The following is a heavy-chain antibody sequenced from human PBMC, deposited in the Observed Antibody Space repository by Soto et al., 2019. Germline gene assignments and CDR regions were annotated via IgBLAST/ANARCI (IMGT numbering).Heavy chain of an antibody. CDR3: ARAPMVRGVTHYYYYYYMDV. Sequence: GGSLRLSCAASGFTFSSYSMNWVRQAPGKGLEWVSSISSSSSYIYYADSVKGRFTISRDNAKNSLYLQMNSLRAEDTAVYYCARAPMVRGVTHYYYYYYMDVWGKGTTVTVSS. J-gene: IGHJ6*03. V-gene: IGHV3-21*01. CDR2: ISSSSSYI. CDR1: GFTFSSYS. D-gene: IGHD3-10*01.